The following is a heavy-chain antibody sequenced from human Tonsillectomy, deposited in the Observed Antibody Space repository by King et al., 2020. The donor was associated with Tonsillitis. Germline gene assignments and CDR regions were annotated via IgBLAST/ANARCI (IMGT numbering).Heavy chain of an antibody. CDR1: GYTFTSHG. CDR2: ISAYNGDT. D-gene: IGHD3-16*01. CDR3: ARVMHGYLPTSAAFNI. J-gene: IGHJ3*02. Sequence: VQLVQSGAEVKKPGASVTVSCKASGYTFTSHGISWLRQAPGKGLEWMGWISAYNGDTNYAQRLQGRVTMTRDTSTSTAYMELRRLRSDDTAVYYCARVMHGYLPTSAAFNICGPGAMVTVSS. V-gene: IGHV1-18*04.